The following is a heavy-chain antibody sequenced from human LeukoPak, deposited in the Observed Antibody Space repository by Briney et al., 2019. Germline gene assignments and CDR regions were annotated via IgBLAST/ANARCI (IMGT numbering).Heavy chain of an antibody. CDR2: ISSSSSYI. D-gene: IGHD2-2*01. CDR3: ARDWTLYYCSSTSCYRTRPLGY. J-gene: IGHJ4*02. Sequence: GGSLRLSCAASGFTFSDYYMSWIRQAPGKGLEWVSSISSSSSYIYYADSVKGRFTISRDNAKNSLYLQMNSLRAEDTAVYYCARDWTLYYCSSTSCYRTRPLGYWGQGTLVTVSS. V-gene: IGHV3-11*06. CDR1: GFTFSDYY.